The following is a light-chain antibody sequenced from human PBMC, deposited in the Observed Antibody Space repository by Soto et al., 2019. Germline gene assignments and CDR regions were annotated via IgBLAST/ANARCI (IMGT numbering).Light chain of an antibody. Sequence: EIVLTQSPGTLSLSPGERATLSCRASQSVNTTYLAWFQHKPGQAPRLLIYGASRRATGIPNRFRGSGSGTDFALTISGLEPEDIAVYYCQQCGGSPPITFGQGTRLEI. J-gene: IGKJ5*01. CDR2: GAS. CDR1: QSVNTTY. V-gene: IGKV3-20*01. CDR3: QQCGGSPPIT.